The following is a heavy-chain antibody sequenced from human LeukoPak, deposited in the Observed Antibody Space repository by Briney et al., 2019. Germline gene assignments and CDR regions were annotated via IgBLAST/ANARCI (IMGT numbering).Heavy chain of an antibody. D-gene: IGHD4-17*01. CDR2: IYYSGST. CDR1: GGSIGSGDYY. J-gene: IGHJ4*02. V-gene: IGHV4-39*01. Sequence: ASETLSLTCTVSGGSIGSGDYYWGWIRQPPGKGLEGIGTIYYSGSTYYNTSLKSRVTIFVDMSNNLFSLKLNSVTAADTAVYYCARHDCGDYGPFDCWGQGALVTVSS. CDR3: ARHDCGDYGPFDC.